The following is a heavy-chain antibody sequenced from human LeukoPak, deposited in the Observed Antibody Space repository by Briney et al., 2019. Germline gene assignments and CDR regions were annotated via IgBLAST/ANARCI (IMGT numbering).Heavy chain of an antibody. D-gene: IGHD3-9*01. CDR3: ARDRPDILTGYYTDAFDI. CDR2: ISSSSSTI. Sequence: AGGSLRLSCAASGFTFSSYSMNWVRQAPGKGLEWISYISSSSSTIYYADSVKGRFTISRDNAKNSLYLQMNSLRDEDTAVYYCARDRPDILTGYYTDAFDIWGQGTTVTVSS. V-gene: IGHV3-48*02. J-gene: IGHJ3*02. CDR1: GFTFSSYS.